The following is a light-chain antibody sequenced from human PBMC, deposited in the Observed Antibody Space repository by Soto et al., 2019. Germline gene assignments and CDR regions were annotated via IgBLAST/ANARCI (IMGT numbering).Light chain of an antibody. J-gene: IGKJ4*01. V-gene: IGKV3-15*01. Sequence: PATECVSISVSAALSKRASQSVSSNLAWYQQKPGQAPRLLIYGASTRATGIPARFSGSGSGGECSAVSSILQTEDFELYYSQQYLHLPLPFGRGTKVDIK. CDR1: QSVSSN. CDR3: QQYLHLPLP. CDR2: GAS.